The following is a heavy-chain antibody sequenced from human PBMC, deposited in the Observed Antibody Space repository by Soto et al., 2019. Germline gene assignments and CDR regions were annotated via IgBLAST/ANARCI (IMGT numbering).Heavy chain of an antibody. CDR2: ISGSGGST. Sequence: EVQLLESGGGLVQPGGSLRLSCAASGFTFSSYAMSWVRQAPGKGLEWVSAISGSGGSTYYADSVKGRFTISRDNSKNTVYLQMNSLRAEDTAVYYCAKGLRSEGYFDLWGRGTLVTVSS. CDR3: AKGLRSEGYFDL. D-gene: IGHD2-15*01. V-gene: IGHV3-23*01. J-gene: IGHJ2*01. CDR1: GFTFSSYA.